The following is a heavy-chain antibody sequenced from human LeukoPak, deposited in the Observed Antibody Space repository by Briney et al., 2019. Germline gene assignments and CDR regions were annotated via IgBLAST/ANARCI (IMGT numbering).Heavy chain of an antibody. Sequence: SCKASGGTFSSHAMSWVRQAPGKGLEWVSAISGSGVSTYYADSVKGRFTISRDNSKSTLYLQMNSLRAEDTAVYYCAKAIAGYSSGWYDYWGQGTLVTVSS. V-gene: IGHV3-23*01. CDR3: AKAIAGYSSGWYDY. CDR1: GGTFSSHA. J-gene: IGHJ4*02. D-gene: IGHD6-19*01. CDR2: ISGSGVST.